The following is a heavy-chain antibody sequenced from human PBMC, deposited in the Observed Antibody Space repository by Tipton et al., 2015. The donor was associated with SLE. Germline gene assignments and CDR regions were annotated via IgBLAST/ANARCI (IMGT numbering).Heavy chain of an antibody. D-gene: IGHD4-17*01. V-gene: IGHV4-4*08. J-gene: IGHJ4*01. CDR3: ATLSAGQSTTGH. CDR1: GGSISSYY. CDR2: IYTSGST. Sequence: TLSLTCTVSGGSISSYYWSWIRQPPGKGLEWIGYIYTSGSTNYNPSLTSRVTISVDTSKNQFSLKRSSVTAADTAVYYCATLSAGQSTTGHWGQGTLVTVSS.